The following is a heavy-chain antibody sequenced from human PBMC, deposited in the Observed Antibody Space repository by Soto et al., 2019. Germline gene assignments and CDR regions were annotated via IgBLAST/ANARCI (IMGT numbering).Heavy chain of an antibody. CDR2: IYPGDSDT. CDR3: ASSDSGGYYYYYGMDV. V-gene: IGHV5-51*01. Sequence: GESLKISCKGSGYSFTSYWIGWVRQMPGKGLEWMGIIYPGDSDTRYSPSFQGQVTISADKSISTAYLQWSSLKASDTAMYHCASSDSGGYYYYYGMDVWGQGTTVTVSS. J-gene: IGHJ6*02. D-gene: IGHD2-21*02. CDR1: GYSFTSYW.